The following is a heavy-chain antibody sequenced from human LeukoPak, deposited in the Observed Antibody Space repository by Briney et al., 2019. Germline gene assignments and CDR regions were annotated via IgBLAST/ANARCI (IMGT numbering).Heavy chain of an antibody. CDR1: GFNFNRYA. J-gene: IGHJ6*03. CDR2: IIDNGDTT. Sequence: GGSLRLSCAASGFNFNRYAMSWVRQAPGKGLEWVSGIIDNGDTTYHANSVKGRVTISRDNSKNTLYLQMHSLRAEDTAVYYCAKLGGQEIYNYYVGVWGKGTTVAVSS. V-gene: IGHV3-23*01. D-gene: IGHD3-16*01. CDR3: AKLGGQEIYNYYVGV.